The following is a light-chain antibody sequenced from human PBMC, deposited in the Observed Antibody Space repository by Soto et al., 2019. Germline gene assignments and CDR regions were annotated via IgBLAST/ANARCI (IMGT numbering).Light chain of an antibody. V-gene: IGLV2-8*01. Sequence: QSALTQPPSAAGSPGQSVTISCTGTSSDVGGYNYVSCDQQRPGKAPKLILDEVSNRPSRVPDRFSGSKSGNTASLTISGLRAEEEAHYYCSSSAGRHYVIGTGTKLTVL. CDR1: SSDVGGYNY. J-gene: IGLJ1*01. CDR3: SSSAGRHYV. CDR2: EVS.